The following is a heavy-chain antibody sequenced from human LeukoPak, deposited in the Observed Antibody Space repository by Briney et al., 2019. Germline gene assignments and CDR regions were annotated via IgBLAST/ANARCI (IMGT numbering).Heavy chain of an antibody. CDR3: ASSEQPYYYYYMDV. J-gene: IGHJ6*03. Sequence: GGSLRLSCAASGFTVSSNYMSWVRQAPGKGLEWVSVIYSGGSTYYADSVKGRFTISRDNSKNTLYLQMNSLRAEDTAVYYCASSEQPYYYYYMDVWGKGTTVTVSS. V-gene: IGHV3-53*01. CDR1: GFTVSSNY. D-gene: IGHD6-13*01. CDR2: IYSGGST.